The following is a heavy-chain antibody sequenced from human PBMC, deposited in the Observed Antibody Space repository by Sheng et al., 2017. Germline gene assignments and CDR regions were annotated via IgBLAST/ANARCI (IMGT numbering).Heavy chain of an antibody. J-gene: IGHJ5*02. CDR1: GGSFSGYY. Sequence: QVQLQQWGAGLLKPSETLSLTCAVYGGSFSGYYWSWIRQPPGKGLEWIGEINHSGSTNYNPSLKSRVTISVDTSKNQFSLKLSSVTAADTAVYYCARQVVAAKSSWFDPWGLGTLVTVSS. D-gene: IGHD2-15*01. V-gene: IGHV4-34*01. CDR3: ARQVVAAKSSWFDP. CDR2: INHSGST.